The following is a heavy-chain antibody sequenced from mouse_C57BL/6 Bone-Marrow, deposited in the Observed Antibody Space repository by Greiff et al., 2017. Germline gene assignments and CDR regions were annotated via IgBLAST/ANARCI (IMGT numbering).Heavy chain of an antibody. CDR1: GYTFTDYE. CDR2: IDPETGGT. J-gene: IGHJ3*01. CDR3: TKGFAY. Sequence: QVQLQQSGAELVKPGASVTLSCKASGYTFTDYEMHWVKQTPVHGLEWIGAIDPETGGTAYNQKFKGKAILTADKSSSTAYMELRSLTSEDSAVYYCTKGFAYWGQGTLVTVSA. V-gene: IGHV1-15*01.